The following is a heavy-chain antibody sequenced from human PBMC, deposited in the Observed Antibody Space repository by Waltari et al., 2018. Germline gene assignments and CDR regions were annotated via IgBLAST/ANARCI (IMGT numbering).Heavy chain of an antibody. D-gene: IGHD6-25*01. V-gene: IGHV3-21*02. CDR2: ISRGSSYV. J-gene: IGHJ4*02. CDR3: ARAHGAAARLDFDY. CDR1: DSIFSTYD. Sequence: EVQLVESGGGLVKPGGSLRLSCAASDSIFSTYDMNWVRQAPGKGLGWVSSISRGSSYVYYADSVKGRFSISRDNTKNSLYLQMNSLRAEDTAVYYCARAHGAAARLDFDYWGQGTLVTVSS.